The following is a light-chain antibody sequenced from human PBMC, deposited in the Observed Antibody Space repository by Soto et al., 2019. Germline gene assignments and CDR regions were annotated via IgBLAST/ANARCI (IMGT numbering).Light chain of an antibody. J-gene: IGKJ1*01. CDR2: GAF. CDR3: QQYGSSPLT. V-gene: IGKV3-20*01. Sequence: EVVLTQSPGTLSLSPGERATLSCRASPSVTNFLAWYQQKPGQAPRLLIYGAFNRATGIPARFSGSGSGTDFTLTISRLEPEDFAVYYCQQYGSSPLTFGQGTKVDIK. CDR1: PSVTNF.